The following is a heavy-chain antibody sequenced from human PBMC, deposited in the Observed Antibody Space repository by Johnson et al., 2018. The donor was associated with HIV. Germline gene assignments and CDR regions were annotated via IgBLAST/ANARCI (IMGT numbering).Heavy chain of an antibody. CDR2: ISWDGGST. J-gene: IGHJ3*02. D-gene: IGHD5/OR15-5a*01. Sequence: VQLVESGGGVVQPGRSLRLSCAASGFTFDDYAMHWVRQAPGKGLEWVSLISWDGGSTYYADSVKGRFTISRDNSKNTLYLQMNSLRAEDTAVYYCAKVLTPLRFGAFDIWGQGTMVTVSS. CDR3: AKVLTPLRFGAFDI. V-gene: IGHV3-43D*03. CDR1: GFTFDDYA.